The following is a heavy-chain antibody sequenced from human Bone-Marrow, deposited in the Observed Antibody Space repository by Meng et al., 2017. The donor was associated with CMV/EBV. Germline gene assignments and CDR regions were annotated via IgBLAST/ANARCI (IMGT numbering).Heavy chain of an antibody. CDR2: IYDTGRT. J-gene: IGHJ4*02. CDR1: GGSVSSGGYY. Sequence: SETLSLTCAVSGGSVSSGGYYWSWIRQPPGEGLEWIGYIYDTGRTNYNPSLKSRVTISVETSKSRFSLKLSSVTAADTAVYYCARGSPGEYYTDEIGYCYFDYWGQGTLVTVSS. V-gene: IGHV4-61*08. D-gene: IGHD3-22*01. CDR3: ARGSPGEYYTDEIGYCYFDY.